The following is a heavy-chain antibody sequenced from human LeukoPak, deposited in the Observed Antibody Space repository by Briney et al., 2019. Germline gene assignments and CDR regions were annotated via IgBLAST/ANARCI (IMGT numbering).Heavy chain of an antibody. CDR3: ARRAVLQYYYYYMDV. V-gene: IGHV4-59*01. Sequence: SETLSLTCTVSGGSISSYYWSWVRQPPGKGLEWIGYIYYSGSTNYNPSLKSRVTISVDTSRNQFSLKLSSVTAADTAVYYCARRAVLQYYYYYMDVWGKGTTVTISS. J-gene: IGHJ6*03. D-gene: IGHD1-1*01. CDR1: GGSISSYY. CDR2: IYYSGST.